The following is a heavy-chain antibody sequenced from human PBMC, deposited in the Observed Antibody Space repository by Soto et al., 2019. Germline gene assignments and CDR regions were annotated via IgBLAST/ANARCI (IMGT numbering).Heavy chain of an antibody. D-gene: IGHD6-19*01. V-gene: IGHV3-30*18. CDR2: ISSDGFTK. Sequence: GGSLRLSCAASGFIFSDYGLHWVRQAPGKGLEWVAVISSDGFTKNYGGSVKGRFTISRDNSKNILYLEMNSLRVDDTAMYYCAKEAGAWFHFDYWGQGTLVTVSS. CDR3: AKEAGAWFHFDY. J-gene: IGHJ4*02. CDR1: GFIFSDYG.